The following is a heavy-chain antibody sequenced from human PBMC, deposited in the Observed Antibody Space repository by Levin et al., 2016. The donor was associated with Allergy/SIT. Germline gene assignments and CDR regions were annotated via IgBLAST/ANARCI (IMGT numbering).Heavy chain of an antibody. CDR1: GFTFSDYY. D-gene: IGHD3-10*01. CDR2: ISSSSSYT. Sequence: GGSLRLSCAASGFTFSDYYMSWIRQAPGKGLEWVSYISSSSSYTNYADSVKGRFTISRDNAKNSLYLQMNSLRAEDTAVYYCARGGRKGNYYGSGSYYYYGMDVWGQGTTVTVSS. CDR3: ARGGRKGNYYGSGSYYYYGMDV. J-gene: IGHJ6*02. V-gene: IGHV3-11*06.